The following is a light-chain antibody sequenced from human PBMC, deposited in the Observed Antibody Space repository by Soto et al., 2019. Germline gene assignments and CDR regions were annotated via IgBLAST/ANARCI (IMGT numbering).Light chain of an antibody. Sequence: DIVMTQSPDSLAVSLGERATINCKSSQSVLYSSINKNYLAWYQQKPGQPPQLLIYWASTRESGVPDRFSGSGSGTDFTLTISSLQAGDVAVYYCQQFYSIPQTFGQGTKVEIK. CDR1: QSVLYSSINKNY. CDR3: QQFYSIPQT. V-gene: IGKV4-1*01. J-gene: IGKJ1*01. CDR2: WAS.